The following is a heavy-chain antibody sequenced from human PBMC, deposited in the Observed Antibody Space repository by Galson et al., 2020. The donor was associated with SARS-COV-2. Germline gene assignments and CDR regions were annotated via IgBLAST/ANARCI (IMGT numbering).Heavy chain of an antibody. J-gene: IGHJ6*03. CDR3: ARIPSDYYDFWSVYYNPVYYYYCMDV. Sequence: GESLKISCAASGFTFSSYWMHWVRQAPGKGLVWVSRINSDGSRTSYADSVKGRFTIYRDNAKNTLYLQMNSLRAEDTAVYYCARIPSDYYDFWSVYYNPVYYYYCMDVWGKGTTVTVSS. V-gene: IGHV3-74*01. D-gene: IGHD3-3*01. CDR2: INSDGSRT. CDR1: GFTFSSYW.